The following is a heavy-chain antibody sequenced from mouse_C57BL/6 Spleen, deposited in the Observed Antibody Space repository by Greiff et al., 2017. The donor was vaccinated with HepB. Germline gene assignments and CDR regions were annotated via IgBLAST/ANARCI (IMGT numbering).Heavy chain of an antibody. Sequence: EVKLLESGPGLAKPSQTLSLTCSVPGYSITSDYWNWIRKFPGNKLEYMGYISYSGSTYYNPSLKSRISITRDTSKNQYYLQLNSVTTEDTATYYCARSHLYDYDGYYFDYWGQGTTLTVSS. CDR3: ARSHLYDYDGYYFDY. CDR2: ISYSGST. J-gene: IGHJ2*01. CDR1: GYSITSDY. V-gene: IGHV3-8*01. D-gene: IGHD2-4*01.